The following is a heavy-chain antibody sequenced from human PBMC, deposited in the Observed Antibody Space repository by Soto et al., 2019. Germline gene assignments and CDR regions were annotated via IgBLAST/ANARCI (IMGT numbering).Heavy chain of an antibody. J-gene: IGHJ4*02. CDR2: MTGDGRTT. V-gene: IGHV3-74*03. Sequence: GGSLRLSCAASGFTFGDYWMHWVRQPPGKGPEWVSRMTGDGRTTQYADSVKGRFTASRDNAKSTLYLQMNGLRAEDTTVYYCATAEVDYWGPGXLVTVYS. CDR3: ATAEVDY. CDR1: GFTFGDYW.